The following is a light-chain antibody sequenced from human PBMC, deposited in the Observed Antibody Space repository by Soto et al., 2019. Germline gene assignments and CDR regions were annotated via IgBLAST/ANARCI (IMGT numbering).Light chain of an antibody. J-gene: IGLJ2*01. Sequence: QSVLTQPPSASGSPGQSVTISCTGTSSDIGNYNYVSWYQQHPGKVPNLLIYDVNKRPSGVPDRFSGFKSGNTASLTISGLQAEDEADYYCSAYAGSRDFVLFGGGTKLTVL. V-gene: IGLV2-8*01. CDR1: SSDIGNYNY. CDR3: SAYAGSRDFVL. CDR2: DVN.